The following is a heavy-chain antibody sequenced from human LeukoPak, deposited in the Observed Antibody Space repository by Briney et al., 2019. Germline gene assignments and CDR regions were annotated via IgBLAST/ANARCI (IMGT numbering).Heavy chain of an antibody. Sequence: PGGSLRLSCAASGFTFSSYYMHWVRQVPGKGLVWVSRINGDESSTTYADSVKGRSTISRDNAKNTLYLQMNTLRAEDTAVYYCARVRDCGGGSCFSYLDYWGQGTLVTVSS. CDR3: ARVRDCGGGSCFSYLDY. CDR1: GFTFSSYY. CDR2: INGDESST. J-gene: IGHJ4*02. D-gene: IGHD2-15*01. V-gene: IGHV3-74*01.